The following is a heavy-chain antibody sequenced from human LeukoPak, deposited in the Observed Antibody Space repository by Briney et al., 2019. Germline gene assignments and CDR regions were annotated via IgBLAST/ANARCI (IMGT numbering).Heavy chain of an antibody. CDR3: ARIKGPSYCAF. Sequence: GASVKVSCKASGYTFTDYYIHWVRQAPGQGLEWVGRITTNSGGTIYAQTFQVRFTMTIDTSISTVYMEVSRLRSDDTAMYYCARIKGPSYCAFWGQGTLVTVSS. J-gene: IGHJ4*02. CDR1: GYTFTDYY. CDR2: ITTNSGGT. V-gene: IGHV1-2*02. D-gene: IGHD2-21*01.